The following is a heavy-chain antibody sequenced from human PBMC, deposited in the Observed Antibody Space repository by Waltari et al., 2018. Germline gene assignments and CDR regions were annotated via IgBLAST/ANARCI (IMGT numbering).Heavy chain of an antibody. Sequence: QVQLQQWGAGLLKPSETLSLTCAVYGGSFSGYYWSWIRQPPGKGLEWIGEINHSGSTNYNPSLKRRVTISVDTSKNQFSLKLSSVTAADTAVYYCARGRGGITMDYWGQGTLVTVSS. V-gene: IGHV4-34*01. J-gene: IGHJ4*02. CDR2: INHSGST. CDR3: ARGRGGITMDY. CDR1: GGSFSGYY. D-gene: IGHD3-10*01.